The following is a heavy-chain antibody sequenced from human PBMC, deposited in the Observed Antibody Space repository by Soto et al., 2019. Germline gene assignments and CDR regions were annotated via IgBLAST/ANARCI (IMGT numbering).Heavy chain of an antibody. CDR2: INAGNGNT. J-gene: IGHJ4*02. CDR3: ARDRPDSSGWYAGYYFDY. CDR1: GYTFTSYA. D-gene: IGHD6-19*01. Sequence: ASVKVSCKASGYTFTSYAMHWVRQAPGQRLEWMGWINAGNGNTKYSQKFQGRVTITRDTSASTAYMELSSLRSEDTAVYYCARDRPDSSGWYAGYYFDYWGQGTLVTVSS. V-gene: IGHV1-3*01.